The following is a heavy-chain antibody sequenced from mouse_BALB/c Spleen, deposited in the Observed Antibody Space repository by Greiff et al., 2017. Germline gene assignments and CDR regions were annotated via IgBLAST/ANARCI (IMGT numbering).Heavy chain of an antibody. CDR1: GFAFSSYD. V-gene: IGHV5-12-1*01. Sequence: EVQGVESGGGLVKPGGSLKLSCAASGFAFSSYDMSWVRQTPEKRLEWVAYISSGGGSTYYPDTVKGRFTISRDNAKNTLYLQMSSLKSEDTAMYYCARQNYYGQRGAMDYWGQGTSVTVSS. J-gene: IGHJ4*01. CDR2: ISSGGGST. D-gene: IGHD1-2*01. CDR3: ARQNYYGQRGAMDY.